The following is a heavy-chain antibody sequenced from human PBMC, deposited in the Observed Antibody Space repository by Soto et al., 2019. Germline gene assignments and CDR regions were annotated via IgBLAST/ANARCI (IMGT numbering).Heavy chain of an antibody. CDR2: IYYTGNT. Sequence: SETLSLTCTVSGGSISPSYWNWVRQPPGKRPEWIGCIYYTGNTHYNPSLKSRVTISRDTSKNQFSLELTSVTAADTAMYFCARVVRGGSLPTDEAFDIWGQGTMVTVSS. J-gene: IGHJ3*02. CDR3: ARVVRGGSLPTDEAFDI. V-gene: IGHV4-59*01. D-gene: IGHD1-26*01. CDR1: GGSISPSY.